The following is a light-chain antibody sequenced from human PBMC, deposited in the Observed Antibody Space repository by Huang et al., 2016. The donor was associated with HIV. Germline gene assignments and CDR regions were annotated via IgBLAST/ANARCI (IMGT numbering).Light chain of an antibody. V-gene: IGKV3-15*01. CDR1: QSVSSN. Sequence: EIVMTQSPATMSVSPGERATLSCRASQSVSSNLAWYQQNPGQAPRLLIYGASNRATGIPARFSGSGSGTEFTLTVSILQSEDFAVYYCQQYNNWPKVFTFGPGTKVDIK. J-gene: IGKJ3*01. CDR2: GAS. CDR3: QQYNNWPKVFT.